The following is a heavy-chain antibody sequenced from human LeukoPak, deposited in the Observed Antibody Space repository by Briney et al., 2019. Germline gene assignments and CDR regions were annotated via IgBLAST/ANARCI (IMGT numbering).Heavy chain of an antibody. CDR2: ISYDGSNK. D-gene: IGHD6-13*01. J-gene: IGHJ4*02. CDR3: AKGVAAAGTSYYFDY. V-gene: IGHV3-30*18. Sequence: PGGSLRLSCAASGFTFSSYAMSWVRQAPGKGLEWVAVISYDGSNKYYADSVKGRFTISRDNSKNTLYLQMNSLRAEDTAVYYCAKGVAAAGTSYYFDYWGQGTLVTVSS. CDR1: GFTFSSYA.